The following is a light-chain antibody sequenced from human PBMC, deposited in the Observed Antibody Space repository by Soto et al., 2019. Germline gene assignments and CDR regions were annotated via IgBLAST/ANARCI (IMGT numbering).Light chain of an antibody. CDR2: AAS. J-gene: IGKJ2*01. CDR1: QGISTY. Sequence: DIQMTQSPSSLSASVGDRVTITCRASQGISTYLVWYQQRQGRAPKLLIYAASSLLSGVPSRFSGSGSGTVFTLTISSLQPEDFATYYCQQSYRTPYTFGQGTKLETK. CDR3: QQSYRTPYT. V-gene: IGKV1-39*01.